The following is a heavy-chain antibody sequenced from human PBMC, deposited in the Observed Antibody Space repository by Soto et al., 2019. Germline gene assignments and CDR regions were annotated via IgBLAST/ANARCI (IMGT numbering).Heavy chain of an antibody. Sequence: EVQLVESGGGLVKPGESLRLSCAASGFTFTNAWMNWVRQAPGKGLEWVGRIRSKTDGGTPDYAAPVKCRFTISREDSKNTLYVQMNSLKTEVTSIYYCTTEKGYWGQGTLVTVSS. V-gene: IGHV3-15*07. CDR2: IRSKTDGGTP. J-gene: IGHJ4*02. CDR1: GFTFTNAW. CDR3: TTEKGY.